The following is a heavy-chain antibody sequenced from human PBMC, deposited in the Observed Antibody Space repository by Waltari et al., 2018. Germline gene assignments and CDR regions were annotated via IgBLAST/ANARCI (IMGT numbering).Heavy chain of an antibody. D-gene: IGHD6-13*01. Sequence: QVQLVQSGAAVKKPGAAVKDSCKVSGYTLTELTMHWVRQAPGKGLEWMGGFDPEDGETIYAQKFQGRVTMTEDTSTDTAYMELSSLRSEDTAVYYCATIAAARHPDIDYWGQGTLVTVSS. CDR2: FDPEDGET. V-gene: IGHV1-24*01. J-gene: IGHJ4*02. CDR1: GYTLTELT. CDR3: ATIAAARHPDIDY.